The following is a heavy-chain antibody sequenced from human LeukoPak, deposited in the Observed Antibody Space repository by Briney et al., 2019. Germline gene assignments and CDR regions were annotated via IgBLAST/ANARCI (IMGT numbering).Heavy chain of an antibody. CDR3: ARDYDSSGSY. CDR2: INPSGGST. D-gene: IGHD3-22*01. Sequence: GASVKVSCKASGYTFTSYYVHWVRQAPGQGLEWMGIINPSGGSTSYAQKFQGRVSMTRDTSTRTVYMELRSLRSEDTAVYYCARDYDSSGSYWGQGTLVTVSS. J-gene: IGHJ4*02. CDR1: GYTFTSYY. V-gene: IGHV1-46*01.